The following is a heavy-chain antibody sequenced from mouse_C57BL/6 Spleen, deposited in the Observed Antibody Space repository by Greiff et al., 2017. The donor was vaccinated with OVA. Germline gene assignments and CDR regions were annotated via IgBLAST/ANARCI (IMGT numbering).Heavy chain of an antibody. CDR1: GYTFTSYW. CDR2: IDPNSGGT. J-gene: IGHJ4*01. V-gene: IGHV1-72*01. D-gene: IGHD1-1*01. Sequence: VQLQQPGAELVKPGASVKLSCKASGYTFTSYWMHWVKQRPGRCLEWIGRIDPNSGGTKYNEKFKSKATLTVDKPSSTAYMQLSSLTSEDSAVYYCASRLFRCAMDYWGQGTSVTVSS. CDR3: ASRLFRCAMDY.